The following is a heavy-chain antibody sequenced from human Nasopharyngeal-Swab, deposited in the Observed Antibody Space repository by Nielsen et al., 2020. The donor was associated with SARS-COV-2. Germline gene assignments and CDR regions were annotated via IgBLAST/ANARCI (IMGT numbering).Heavy chain of an antibody. D-gene: IGHD6-13*01. J-gene: IGHJ4*02. CDR3: ARDGSGTIAAAGPYYFDY. CDR1: GFTFSSYE. Sequence: GESLKISCAASGFTFSSYEMNWVRQAPGKGLEWVSYISSSGSTIYYADSVKGRFTISRDNAKNSLYLQMNSLTAEDTAVYYCARDGSGTIAAAGPYYFDYWGQGTLVTVSS. V-gene: IGHV3-48*03. CDR2: ISSSGSTI.